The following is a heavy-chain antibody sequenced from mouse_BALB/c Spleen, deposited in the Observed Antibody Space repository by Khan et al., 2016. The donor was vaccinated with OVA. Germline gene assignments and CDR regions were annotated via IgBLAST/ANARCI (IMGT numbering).Heavy chain of an antibody. V-gene: IGHV1-77*01. CDR1: GYTFTDYY. D-gene: IGHD2-14*01. Sequence: QVQLKQSGAELARPGASVKLSCKASGYTFTDYYINWVKQRTGQGLEWIGDIYPGNGNTYYNENFKGKATLTAAKSSSTAFMHLSSLTSEDSAVYFWTRSGIGSFAFWGQGTLVTVSA. J-gene: IGHJ3*01. CDR2: IYPGNGNT. CDR3: TRSGIGSFAF.